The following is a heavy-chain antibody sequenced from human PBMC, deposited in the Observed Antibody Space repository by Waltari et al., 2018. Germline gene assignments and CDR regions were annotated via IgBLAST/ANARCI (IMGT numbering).Heavy chain of an antibody. V-gene: IGHV4-39*07. CDR2: IYYSGST. CDR3: ARVGATGPVDY. CDR1: GGSISSSSYY. D-gene: IGHD1-26*01. J-gene: IGHJ4*02. Sequence: QLQLQESGPGLVKPSETLSLTCTVSGGSISSSSYYRGWIRQPPGKGLEWIGSIYYSGSTYYNPSLKSRVTISVDTSKNQFSLKLSSVTAADTAVYYCARVGATGPVDYWGQGTLVTVSS.